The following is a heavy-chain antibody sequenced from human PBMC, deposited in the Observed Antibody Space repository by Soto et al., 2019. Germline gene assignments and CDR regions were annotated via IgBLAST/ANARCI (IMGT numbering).Heavy chain of an antibody. J-gene: IGHJ6*02. D-gene: IGHD4-17*01. V-gene: IGHV3-23*01. CDR1: GFTFSSYA. Sequence: GGSLRLSCAASGFTFSSYAMSWVRQAPGKGLEWVSAISGSGGSTYYADSVKGRFTIPRDNSKNTLYLQMNSLRAEDTAVYYCARRDYGDWHGMDVWGQGTTVTVSS. CDR2: ISGSGGST. CDR3: ARRDYGDWHGMDV.